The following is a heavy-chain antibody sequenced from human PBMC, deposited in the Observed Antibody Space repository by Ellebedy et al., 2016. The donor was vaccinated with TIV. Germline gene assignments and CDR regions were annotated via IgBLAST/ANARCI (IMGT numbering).Heavy chain of an antibody. J-gene: IGHJ3*02. Sequence: MPSETLSLTCTVSGGSINTYYWTWIRQPPGKGLEYIGFVHYTGLTNYNPSLRSRVTLSVDSFKNQFSLKLDSVTAADTAVYYCARDSKKGWAFDIWGQGTMVTVSS. CDR3: ARDSKKGWAFDI. V-gene: IGHV4-59*12. CDR1: GGSINTYY. CDR2: VHYTGLT.